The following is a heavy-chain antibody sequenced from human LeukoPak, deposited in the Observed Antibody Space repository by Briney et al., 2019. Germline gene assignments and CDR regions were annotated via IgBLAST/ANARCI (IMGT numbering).Heavy chain of an antibody. CDR2: ISGGGDYT. D-gene: IGHD1-26*01. CDR3: AKKPVVGGSSDRWFDP. J-gene: IGHJ5*02. V-gene: IGHV3-23*01. CDR1: GLTFNNYA. Sequence: PGGSLRLSCAASGLTFNNYAVSWVRQAPGKGLEWVSIISGGGDYTYYADSVKGRFTISRDNSKNTLYLQMDSLRVEDTAVYYCAKKPVVGGSSDRWFDPWGQGTLVTVSS.